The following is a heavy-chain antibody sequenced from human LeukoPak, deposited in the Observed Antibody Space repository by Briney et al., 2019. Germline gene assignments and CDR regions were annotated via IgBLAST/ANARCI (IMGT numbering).Heavy chain of an antibody. J-gene: IGHJ4*02. CDR3: ARAVYDYIWGSYRFDY. Sequence: LRLSCAASGFTFSSYEMNWIRQHPGKGLEWIGFIYYSGSTYYNPSLKSRVTFSVDTSKNQFSLKLSSVNAADTAVYYCARAVYDYIWGSYRFDYWGQGTLVTVSS. CDR2: IYYSGST. CDR1: GFTFSSYE. D-gene: IGHD3-16*02. V-gene: IGHV4-31*02.